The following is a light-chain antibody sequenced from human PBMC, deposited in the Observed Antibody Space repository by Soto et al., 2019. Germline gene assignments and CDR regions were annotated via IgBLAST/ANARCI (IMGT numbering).Light chain of an antibody. CDR3: QQTFGIFPWT. Sequence: DIQITESPSSMSWSGLDIFTIAFLSSQSVRDYLNWYQHKPGMAPQLLIYAASNLHSGVPSRFSGSGSGTDFTLTITSLQPEDFATYYCQQTFGIFPWTFGQGTKVDIK. CDR1: QSVRDY. V-gene: IGKV1-39*01. CDR2: AAS. J-gene: IGKJ1*01.